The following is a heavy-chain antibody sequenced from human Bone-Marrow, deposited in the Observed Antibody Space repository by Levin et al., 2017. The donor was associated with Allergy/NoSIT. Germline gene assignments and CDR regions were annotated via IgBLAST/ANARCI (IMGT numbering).Heavy chain of an antibody. CDR1: GFSVSSNY. CDR3: ARTAREMATSNFDH. CDR2: LYSTENT. J-gene: IGHJ4*02. V-gene: IGHV3-53*01. Sequence: GGSLRLSCEASGFSVSSNYMNWVRRAPGKGLEWVSALYSTENTYYADAVKGRFTISRDDSKNTVYLHMDSLRAEDTAVYYCARTAREMATSNFDHWGPGTLVTVSS. D-gene: IGHD5-24*01.